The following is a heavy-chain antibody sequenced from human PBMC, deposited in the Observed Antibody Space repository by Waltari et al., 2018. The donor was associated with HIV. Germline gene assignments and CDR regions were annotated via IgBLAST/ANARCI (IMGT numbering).Heavy chain of an antibody. V-gene: IGHV4-39*01. CDR1: GGSISSSSYY. CDR3: ARLFFFPIGYYFDY. D-gene: IGHD2-21*01. J-gene: IGHJ4*02. CDR2: IYYSGST. Sequence: QLQLQESGPGLVKPSETLSLTCTVSGGSISSSSYYWGWIRQPPGKGLEWIGSIYYSGSTYYNPSLKSRVTISVDTSKNQFSLKLSSVTAADTAVYYCARLFFFPIGYYFDYWGQGTLVTVSS.